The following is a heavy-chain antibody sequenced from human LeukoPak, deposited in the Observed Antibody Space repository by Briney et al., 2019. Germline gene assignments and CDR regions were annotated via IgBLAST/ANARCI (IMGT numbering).Heavy chain of an antibody. Sequence: SETLSLTCTVSGGSISSYYWSWIRQPPGKGLEWIGYIYYSGSTNYNPSLKSRVTISVDTSKNQLSLKLSSVTAADTAVYYCARHWETSSWYVDYWGQGTLVTVSS. CDR3: ARHWETSSWYVDY. D-gene: IGHD6-13*01. V-gene: IGHV4-59*08. J-gene: IGHJ4*02. CDR2: IYYSGST. CDR1: GGSISSYY.